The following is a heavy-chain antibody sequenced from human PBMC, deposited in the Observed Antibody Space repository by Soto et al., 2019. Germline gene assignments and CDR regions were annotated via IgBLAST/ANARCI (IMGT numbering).Heavy chain of an antibody. CDR1: GGSISNYY. J-gene: IGHJ5*02. D-gene: IGHD5-18*01. Sequence: SETLSLTCTVSGGSISNYYWSWIRQPPGKGLEWIGYIYYNGNTNYNPSLKSRVTISVDTSKNQLSLKLTSVTAADTAVYYCARDGYNYGNGPWFDPWGQGTLVTVSS. CDR2: IYYNGNT. V-gene: IGHV4-59*01. CDR3: ARDGYNYGNGPWFDP.